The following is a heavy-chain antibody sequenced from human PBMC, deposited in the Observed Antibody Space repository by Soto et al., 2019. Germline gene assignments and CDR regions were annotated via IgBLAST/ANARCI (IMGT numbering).Heavy chain of an antibody. V-gene: IGHV4-30-2*01. J-gene: IGHJ6*02. CDR3: ARAHYGDCGYGMDV. CDR1: GGSITSGGYS. CDR2: VYHSGST. Sequence: QLQLQESGSGLVKPSQTLSLTCAVSGGSITSGGYSWSWIRQPPGKGLEWIGYVYHSGSTYYNPYLKSRDTISVDRSKNQFTLKLSAVTAADTAVYYCARAHYGDCGYGMDVWGQGTTVTVAS. D-gene: IGHD4-17*01.